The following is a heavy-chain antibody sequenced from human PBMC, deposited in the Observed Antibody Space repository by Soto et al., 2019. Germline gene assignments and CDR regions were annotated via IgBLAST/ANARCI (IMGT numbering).Heavy chain of an antibody. D-gene: IGHD2-15*01. Sequence: ASVKVSCKASGYTFTTYGISWVRQAPGQGLEWMGWISAYNGNTNSAQKLQGRVTMTTDTSTSTAYMELRSLRSDDTAVYYCARDSVYCSGDSCYPFDYWGQGTLVTVS. J-gene: IGHJ4*02. CDR1: GYTFTTYG. CDR2: ISAYNGNT. CDR3: ARDSVYCSGDSCYPFDY. V-gene: IGHV1-18*01.